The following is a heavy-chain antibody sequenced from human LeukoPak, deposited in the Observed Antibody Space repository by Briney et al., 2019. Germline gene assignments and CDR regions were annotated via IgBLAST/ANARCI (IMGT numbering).Heavy chain of an antibody. CDR2: IGTSSTTI. Sequence: GGSLRLSCAASGFTFSSYTMNWVRQPPGKGLEWVSNIGTSSTTIYYADSVKGRFTISRDNAKNSLYLQMNSLRADDTAVYYCARALAVAGTGYWGQGTLVTVSS. D-gene: IGHD6-19*01. CDR1: GFTFSSYT. J-gene: IGHJ4*02. CDR3: ARALAVAGTGY. V-gene: IGHV3-48*01.